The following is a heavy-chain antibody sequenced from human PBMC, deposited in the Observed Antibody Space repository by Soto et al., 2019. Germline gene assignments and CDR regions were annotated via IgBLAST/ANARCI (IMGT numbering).Heavy chain of an antibody. CDR2: ISSSSSYI. J-gene: IGHJ4*02. CDR1: GFTFSSYS. CDR3: ASPLLATPNDY. V-gene: IGHV3-21*01. Sequence: GGSLRLSCAASGFTFSSYSMNWVRQAPGKGLEWVSSISSSSSYIYYADSVKGRFTISRDNAKNSLYLQMNSLRAEDTAVYYCASPLLATPNDYWGQGTLVTVSS.